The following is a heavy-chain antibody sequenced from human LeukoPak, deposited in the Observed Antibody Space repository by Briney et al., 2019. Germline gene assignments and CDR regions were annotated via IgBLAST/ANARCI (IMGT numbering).Heavy chain of an antibody. CDR2: LSPDSGNT. CDR1: GYTFTSYY. CDR3: ASPQGMVDYFDY. Sequence: GASVKVSCKASGYTFTSYYMHWVRQAPGQGLEWLGWLSPDSGNTAYAQKFQGRVTITTDESTSTAYMELSSLRSEDTAVYYCASPQGMVDYFDYWGQGTLVTVSS. V-gene: IGHV1-46*01. D-gene: IGHD2-8*01. J-gene: IGHJ4*02.